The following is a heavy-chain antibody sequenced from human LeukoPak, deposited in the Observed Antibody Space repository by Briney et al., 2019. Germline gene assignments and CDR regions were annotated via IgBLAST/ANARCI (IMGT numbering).Heavy chain of an antibody. V-gene: IGHV3-7*01. CDR1: GFTFSSYS. Sequence: PGGSLRLSCAASGFTFSSYSMNWVRQAPGKGLEWVANIKQDGSEKYYVDSVKGRFTISRDNAKNSLYLQMNSLRAEDTAVYYCARDRGSVYRSDYFDYWGQGTLVTVSS. CDR2: IKQDGSEK. J-gene: IGHJ4*02. D-gene: IGHD3-16*02. CDR3: ARDRGSVYRSDYFDY.